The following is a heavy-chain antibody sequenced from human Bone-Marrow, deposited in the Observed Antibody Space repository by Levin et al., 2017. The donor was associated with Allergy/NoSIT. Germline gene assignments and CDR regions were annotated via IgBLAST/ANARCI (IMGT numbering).Heavy chain of an antibody. D-gene: IGHD2-15*01. V-gene: IGHV4-30-2*01. Sequence: SETLSLTCAVSGGSISSGGYSWSWIRRPPGKGLEWIGYIYHSGSTYYNPSLKSRVSISVDRSNNHFSLKLTSVTAADTAVYYCARVGGLAGGPVLRWFDPWGQGTLVTVSS. CDR1: GGSISSGGYS. CDR2: IYHSGST. J-gene: IGHJ5*02. CDR3: ARVGGLAGGPVLRWFDP.